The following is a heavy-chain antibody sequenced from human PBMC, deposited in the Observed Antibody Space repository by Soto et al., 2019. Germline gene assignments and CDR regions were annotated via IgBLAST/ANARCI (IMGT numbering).Heavy chain of an antibody. D-gene: IGHD2-15*01. Sequence: VQLLESGGGLVQPEGSLRLSCVASGFTFSSYAMGWVRQGPGKGLEWVAVVSIGGSTHYADSVRGRFTISRDNSKNTLSLQMNSLTAEDTAVYFCAKRRGAGGHFDYWGQGALVTVSS. CDR3: AKRRGAGGHFDY. CDR2: VSIGGST. J-gene: IGHJ4*02. CDR1: GFTFSSYA. V-gene: IGHV3-23*01.